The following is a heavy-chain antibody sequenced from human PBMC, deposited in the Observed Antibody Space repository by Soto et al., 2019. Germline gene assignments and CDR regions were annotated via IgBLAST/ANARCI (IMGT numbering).Heavy chain of an antibody. CDR2: IYYSGST. CDR1: GGSISSYY. J-gene: IGHJ6*02. V-gene: IGHV4-59*01. Sequence: SETLSLTCTVSGGSISSYYWSWIRQPPGKGLDWIGYIYYSGSTNYNPSLKSRVTISVDTSKNQFSLKLSSVTAADTAVYYCARATYSSGWYGDYYYYGMDVWGQGTTVTVSS. CDR3: ARATYSSGWYGDYYYYGMDV. D-gene: IGHD6-19*01.